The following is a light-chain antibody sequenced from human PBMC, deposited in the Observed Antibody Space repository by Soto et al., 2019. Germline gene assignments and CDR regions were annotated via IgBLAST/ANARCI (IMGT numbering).Light chain of an antibody. CDR1: SSEVGGYNY. V-gene: IGLV2-11*01. Sequence: QSVLTQPRSVSGSPGQSVTISCTGTSSEVGGYNYVSWYQQIPSKAPKLMIYDVSKRPSGVHDRFSGSKSGNTASLTISGLQAEDEADYYCCSYAGSYTYVFGTGTKVTVL. J-gene: IGLJ1*01. CDR2: DVS. CDR3: CSYAGSYTYV.